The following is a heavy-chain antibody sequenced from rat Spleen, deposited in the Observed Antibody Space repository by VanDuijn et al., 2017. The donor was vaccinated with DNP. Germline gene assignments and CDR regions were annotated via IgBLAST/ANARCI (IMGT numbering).Heavy chain of an antibody. CDR1: GFTFSDYY. CDR2: IDYEGSGT. V-gene: IGHV5-22*01. J-gene: IGHJ2*01. CDR3: ARQSAIYYYGYVPTFFDY. Sequence: EVQLVESGGGLVQPGRSLKLSCAASGFTFSDYYMAWVRQAPKKGLEWVASIDYEGSGTHYGDSVRGRFTISRDNAKSTLYLQMNRLRSEDTATYYCARQSAIYYYGYVPTFFDYWGQGVMVAVSS. D-gene: IGHD1-12*01.